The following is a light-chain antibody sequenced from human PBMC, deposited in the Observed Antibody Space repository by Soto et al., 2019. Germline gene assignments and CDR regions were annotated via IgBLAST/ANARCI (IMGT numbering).Light chain of an antibody. J-gene: IGKJ4*01. CDR2: SAS. Sequence: DIEMTQSPSSLSASVGDRVTITCRASQNIRIYLNWYQQKPGKAPKLLVYSASSLQSGVPSRFSGSGSGTDFTLTISSLQPEDFATYYCQESYSVPQFTFGGGTNVEIK. CDR3: QESYSVPQFT. CDR1: QNIRIY. V-gene: IGKV1-39*01.